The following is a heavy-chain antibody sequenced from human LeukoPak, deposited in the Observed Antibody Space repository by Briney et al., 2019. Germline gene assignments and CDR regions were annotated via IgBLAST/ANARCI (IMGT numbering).Heavy chain of an antibody. V-gene: IGHV4-59*01. J-gene: IGHJ6*03. CDR3: TRGSIAYYYMNV. D-gene: IGHD3-22*01. CDR1: GGSISSYY. Sequence: PSETLSLTCTVSGGSISSYYWSWIRQPPGKGLEWIGNIYYSGSTNYNPSLKSRVTISVDTSKNQFSLKLSSVTAADTAVYYCTRGSIAYYYMNVWGKGTTVTISS. CDR2: IYYSGST.